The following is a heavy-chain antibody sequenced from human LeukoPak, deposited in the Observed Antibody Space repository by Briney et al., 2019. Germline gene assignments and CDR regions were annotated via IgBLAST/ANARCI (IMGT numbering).Heavy chain of an antibody. D-gene: IGHD6-19*01. Sequence: ASVKVSCKASGYTFTGYYMHWVRQAPGQGLEWTGWINPNSGGTNYAQKFQGRVTMTRDTSISTAYMELSRLRSDDTAVYYCARGGTVAAYYYYYGMDVWGQGTTVTVSS. V-gene: IGHV1-2*02. CDR1: GYTFTGYY. J-gene: IGHJ6*02. CDR3: ARGGTVAAYYYYYGMDV. CDR2: INPNSGGT.